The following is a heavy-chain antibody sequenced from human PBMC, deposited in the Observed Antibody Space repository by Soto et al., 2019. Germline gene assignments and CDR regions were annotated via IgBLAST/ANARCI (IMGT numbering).Heavy chain of an antibody. Sequence: GGSMRLSCAASGYNFRPFWMHWVRQAPGKGLVWVSHMNSAGSTKVYADSVKGRFTISRDNAKNTLYLQMNSLKAEDTAVYYCVRDRGYPDSFDVWGRGTMVTVSS. J-gene: IGHJ3*01. CDR2: MNSAGSTK. V-gene: IGHV3-74*01. CDR3: VRDRGYPDSFDV. D-gene: IGHD3-10*01. CDR1: GYNFRPFW.